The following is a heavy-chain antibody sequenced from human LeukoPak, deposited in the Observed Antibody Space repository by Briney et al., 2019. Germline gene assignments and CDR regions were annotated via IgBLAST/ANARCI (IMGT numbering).Heavy chain of an antibody. D-gene: IGHD4-17*01. CDR3: ARGEDGDYYFQH. CDR1: GGSISSSSYY. Sequence: SETLSLTCTVSGGSISSSSYYWGWIRQPPGKGLEWIGEINHSGSSNYNPSLKSRVTISVDTSKNQFSLKLSSVTAADTAVYYCARGEDGDYYFQHWGQGTLVTVSS. V-gene: IGHV4-39*07. CDR2: INHSGSS. J-gene: IGHJ1*01.